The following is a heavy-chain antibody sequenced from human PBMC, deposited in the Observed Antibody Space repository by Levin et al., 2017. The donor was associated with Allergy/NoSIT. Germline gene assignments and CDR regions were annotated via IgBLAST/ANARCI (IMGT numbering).Heavy chain of an antibody. V-gene: IGHV3-53*01. CDR1: VFTVSSNY. CDR2: IYSGGST. CDR3: ARDIQISGYDFGNDAFDI. J-gene: IGHJ3*02. D-gene: IGHD5-12*01. Sequence: LSLTCAASVFTVSSNYMSWVRQAPGKGLEWVSVIYSGGSTYYADSVKGRFTISRDNSKNTLYLQMNSLRAEDTAVYYCARDIQISGYDFGNDAFDIWGQGTMVTVSS.